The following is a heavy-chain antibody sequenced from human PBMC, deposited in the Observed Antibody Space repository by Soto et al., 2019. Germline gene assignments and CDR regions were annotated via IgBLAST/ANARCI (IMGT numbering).Heavy chain of an antibody. V-gene: IGHV3-21*01. J-gene: IGHJ6*02. Sequence: EVHLVESGGGLVKPGGSLRLSCAVSGFTFSSCTMNWVRQAPGKGLEWVSSISPSSGHIYYADSVKGRFTISRDNAKKSLFLQMNRLRGEDTAVYYCSGCSGGACHKNYGMDVWGQGTTVTVSS. CDR1: GFTFSSCT. CDR3: SGCSGGACHKNYGMDV. CDR2: ISPSSGHI. D-gene: IGHD2-15*01.